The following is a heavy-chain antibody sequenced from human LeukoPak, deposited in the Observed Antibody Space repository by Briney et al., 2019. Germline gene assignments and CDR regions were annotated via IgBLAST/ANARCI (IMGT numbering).Heavy chain of an antibody. V-gene: IGHV4-4*07. Sequence: PSETLSLTCTVSGGALSSYYWSWIRQPAGKRLEWIGRINTSGSTNYNPSLKSRVTMSIDTSKNQFSLKLSSVTAADTAVYFCARDESKDIVSGSYVVYYYYMDVWGKGTTVTVSS. CDR2: INTSGST. CDR3: ARDESKDIVSGSYVVYYYYMDV. D-gene: IGHD3-16*01. CDR1: GGALSSYY. J-gene: IGHJ6*03.